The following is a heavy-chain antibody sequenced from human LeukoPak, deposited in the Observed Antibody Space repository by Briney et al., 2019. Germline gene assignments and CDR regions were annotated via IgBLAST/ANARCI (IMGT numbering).Heavy chain of an antibody. CDR2: ISSSSSYI. Sequence: GGSLRLSCAASGFTVSSNYMNWVRQAPGKGLEWVSSISSSSSYIYYADSVKGRFTISRDNAKNSLYLQMNSLRAEDTAVYYCAREGDSSGYSFDYWGQGTLVTVSS. J-gene: IGHJ4*02. D-gene: IGHD3-22*01. V-gene: IGHV3-21*01. CDR1: GFTVSSNY. CDR3: AREGDSSGYSFDY.